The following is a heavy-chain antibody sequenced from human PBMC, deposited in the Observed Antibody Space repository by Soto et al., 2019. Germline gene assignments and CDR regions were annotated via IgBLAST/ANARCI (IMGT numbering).Heavy chain of an antibody. Sequence: PGGSLRLSCAASGFTFSSYAMTWVRQAPGKGLEWVSYISSSGSTIYYADSVKGRFTISRDNAKNSLYLQMNSLRAEDTAVYYCARMVGYCSGGSCFDAFDIWGQGTMVTVSS. V-gene: IGHV3-48*03. CDR3: ARMVGYCSGGSCFDAFDI. CDR1: GFTFSSYA. D-gene: IGHD2-15*01. J-gene: IGHJ3*02. CDR2: ISSSGSTI.